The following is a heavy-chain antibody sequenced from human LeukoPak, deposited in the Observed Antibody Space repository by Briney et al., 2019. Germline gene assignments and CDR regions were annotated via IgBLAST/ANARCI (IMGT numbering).Heavy chain of an antibody. Sequence: ASVKVSCKASGYTFTGYYMHWVRQAPGQGLEWMGWINPNSGGTNYAQKFQGRVTMTRDTSISTAYMELSRLRSDDTAVYYCASPTSGGYRSSTSCYVANHSPRYGMDVWGQGTTVTVSS. V-gene: IGHV1-2*02. CDR1: GYTFTGYY. CDR3: ASPTSGGYRSSTSCYVANHSPRYGMDV. CDR2: INPNSGGT. J-gene: IGHJ6*02. D-gene: IGHD2-2*01.